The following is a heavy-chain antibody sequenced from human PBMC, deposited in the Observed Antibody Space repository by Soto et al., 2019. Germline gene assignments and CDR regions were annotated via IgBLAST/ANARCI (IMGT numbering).Heavy chain of an antibody. CDR1: GFSLSTSGVG. J-gene: IGHJ4*02. CDR3: AHRPYSSGWYYFDY. CDR2: IYWDDDK. Sequence: QITLKESGPTLVKPTQTLTLTYTFSGFSLSTSGVGVGWIRQPPGKALEWLALIYWDDDKRYSPSLKSRLTITEDTPKKQVVLTMTNMDPVDTATYYCAHRPYSSGWYYFDYWGQGTLVTVSS. V-gene: IGHV2-5*02. D-gene: IGHD6-19*01.